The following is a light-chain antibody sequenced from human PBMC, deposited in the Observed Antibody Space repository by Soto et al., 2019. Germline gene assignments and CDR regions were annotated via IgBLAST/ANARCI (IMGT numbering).Light chain of an antibody. CDR1: SSDVGGYNY. CDR2: EVN. V-gene: IGLV2-14*03. Sequence: QSALTQPASVSGSPGQSITISCTGTSSDVGGYNYVSWYQQHPGKAPKLMIYEVNNRPSGVSTRFSGSKSGNTASLTISGLQAEDEADYYCSSYTSSITYVFGYGTKVTVL. J-gene: IGLJ1*01. CDR3: SSYTSSITYV.